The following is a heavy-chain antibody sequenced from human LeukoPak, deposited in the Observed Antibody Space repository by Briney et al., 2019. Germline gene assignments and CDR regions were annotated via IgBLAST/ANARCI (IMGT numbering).Heavy chain of an antibody. CDR2: IYRGGTT. Sequence: GGSLRLSCAASGFPVTSTYMSWVRQAPGKGLEWVSLIYRGGTTYYADSVKGRFTFSRDISNNSLYLQMNSLRAEDTAVYYCARGSLYNWNYGFDYWGQGTLVTVSS. CDR3: ARGSLYNWNYGFDY. CDR1: GFPVTSTY. D-gene: IGHD1-7*01. V-gene: IGHV3-66*01. J-gene: IGHJ4*02.